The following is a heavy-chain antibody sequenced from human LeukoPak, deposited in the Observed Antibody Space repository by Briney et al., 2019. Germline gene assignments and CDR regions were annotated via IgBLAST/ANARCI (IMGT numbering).Heavy chain of an antibody. V-gene: IGHV3-7*01. CDR3: ASSLWFGEGAFDI. CDR2: IKQDGSEK. J-gene: IGHJ3*02. D-gene: IGHD3-10*01. CDR1: GFTFSSYW. Sequence: GGSLRLSCAASGFTFSSYWMSWVRQAPGKGLEWVANIKQDGSEKYYVDSVKGRFTISRDNAKNSLYLQMISLRAEDTAVYYCASSLWFGEGAFDIWGQGTMVTVSS.